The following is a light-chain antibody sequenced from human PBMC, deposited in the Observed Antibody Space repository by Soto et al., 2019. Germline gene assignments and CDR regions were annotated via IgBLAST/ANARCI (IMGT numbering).Light chain of an antibody. J-gene: IGKJ4*01. Sequence: IQLTQSPSSLSASVGDRVTITCRASQGISSYLAWYQQKPGKAPKLLIYAASTLQSGLPSRFSGSGSGTDFTLTISILQPEDFATYYCQQLNSYPPFGGGTKVEIK. CDR1: QGISSY. CDR2: AAS. V-gene: IGKV1-9*01. CDR3: QQLNSYPP.